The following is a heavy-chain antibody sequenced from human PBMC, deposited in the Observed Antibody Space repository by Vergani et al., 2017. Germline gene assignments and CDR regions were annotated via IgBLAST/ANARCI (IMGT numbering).Heavy chain of an antibody. V-gene: IGHV4-59*01. J-gene: IGHJ5*02. CDR2: IYYSGST. CDR3: ARVGAYSSSWYWFDP. CDR1: GGSISSYY. D-gene: IGHD6-13*01. Sequence: QVQLQESGPGLVKPSETLSLTCTVSGGSISSYYWSWIRQPQGKGLEWIGYIYYSGSTNYNPSLKSRVTISVDTSKNQFSLKLSSVTAADTAVYYCARVGAYSSSWYWFDPWGQGTLVTVSS.